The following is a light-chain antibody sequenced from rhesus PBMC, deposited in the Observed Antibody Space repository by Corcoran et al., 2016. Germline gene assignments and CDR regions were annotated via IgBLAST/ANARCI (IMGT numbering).Light chain of an antibody. V-gene: IGKV1-69*01. CDR2: WAS. CDR1: EGISNW. J-gene: IGKJ1*01. CDR3: QQHDYSPWT. Sequence: DIQMTQSPSSLSASVGARVTITCRASEGISNWLAWYQQKPGKALKLLISWASNLETGVPSRFSGSGSGTDFTLTLSSLQPEDIATCFCQQHDYSPWTFGQGTKVEIK.